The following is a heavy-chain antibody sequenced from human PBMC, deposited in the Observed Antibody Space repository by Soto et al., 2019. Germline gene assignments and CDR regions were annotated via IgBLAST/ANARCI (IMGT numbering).Heavy chain of an antibody. D-gene: IGHD5-12*01. CDR1: GGTFSSYA. CDR2: IIPIFGTA. CDR3: AIGGSLIVATRWFDP. Sequence: ASVKVSCKASGGTFSSYAISWVRQAPGQGLEWMGGIIPIFGTANYAQKFQGRVTITADESMSTAYMELSSLRSEDTAVYYCAIGGSLIVATRWFDPWGQGTLVTVSS. V-gene: IGHV1-69*13. J-gene: IGHJ5*02.